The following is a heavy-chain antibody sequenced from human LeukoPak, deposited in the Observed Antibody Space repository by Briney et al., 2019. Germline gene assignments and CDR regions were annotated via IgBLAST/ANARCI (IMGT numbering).Heavy chain of an antibody. J-gene: IGHJ4*02. D-gene: IGHD4-17*01. CDR3: ARDQNSGDSPYFDY. V-gene: IGHV4-4*07. CDR2: IYTSGST. CDR1: GGSISSYY. Sequence: SETLSLTCTVSGGSISSYYWSWIRQPAGKGLEWIGRIYTSGSTNYNPSLKSRVTISVDKSKNQFSLKLSSVTAADTAVYYCARDQNSGDSPYFDYWGQGTLVTVSS.